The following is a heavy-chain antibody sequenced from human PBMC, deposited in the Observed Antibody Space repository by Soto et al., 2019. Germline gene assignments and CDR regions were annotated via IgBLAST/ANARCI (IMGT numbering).Heavy chain of an antibody. V-gene: IGHV3-33*01. D-gene: IGHD6-19*01. CDR2: IWYDGSNK. CDR1: GFTFSSYG. CDR3: AREGYSSGWYRSAYYFDY. Sequence: GGSLRLSCAASGFTFSSYGMHWVRQAPGKGPEWVAVIWYDGSNKYYADSVKGRFTISRDNSKNTLYLQMNSLRAEDTAVYYCAREGYSSGWYRSAYYFDYWGQGTLVTVSS. J-gene: IGHJ4*02.